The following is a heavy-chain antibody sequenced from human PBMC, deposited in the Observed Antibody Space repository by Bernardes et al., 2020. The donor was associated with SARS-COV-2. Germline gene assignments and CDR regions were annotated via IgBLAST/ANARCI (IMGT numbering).Heavy chain of an antibody. CDR1: GGSIRNNY. CDR2: IDHRGTT. CDR3: AIIRSSGWFFNWFDP. V-gene: IGHV4-59*01. Sequence: SETLSLTRTVSGGSIRNNYWTWIRQTPGKGLQWIGFIDHRGTTNYNPSLKRRVTISVDTSKNQFSLRMRSVTAADTAVYYCAIIRSSGWFFNWFDPWGQGTLVTVSS. J-gene: IGHJ5*02. D-gene: IGHD6-19*01.